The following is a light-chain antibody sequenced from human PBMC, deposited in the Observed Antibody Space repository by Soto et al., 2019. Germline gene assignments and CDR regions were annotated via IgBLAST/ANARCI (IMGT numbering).Light chain of an antibody. CDR3: QQRSNWPLT. CDR2: DAS. Sequence: EIVLTQSPATLSLSPGERATLSCRASQSVSNYLAWYQQKPGQAPRLLVYDASNRATGIPARFSGSGSGTDFTPTISSLEPEDFAVYYCQQRSNWPLTFGPGTKVDIK. J-gene: IGKJ3*01. V-gene: IGKV3-11*01. CDR1: QSVSNY.